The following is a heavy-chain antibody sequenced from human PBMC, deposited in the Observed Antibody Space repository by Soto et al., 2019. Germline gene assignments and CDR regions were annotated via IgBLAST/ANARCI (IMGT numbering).Heavy chain of an antibody. CDR3: ARDRDYDFWSGSVRISFMDV. CDR2: VNPIVSMS. Sequence: ASVKVSCKASGDTFSFYTINWVRQAPGLGLEWMGRVNPIVSMSNYAQKFQGRVTITADKSTNTAYMQLSSLRSEDTAVYYCARDRDYDFWSGSVRISFMDVWGQGTTVTVSS. CDR1: GDTFSFYT. D-gene: IGHD3-3*01. J-gene: IGHJ6*02. V-gene: IGHV1-69*04.